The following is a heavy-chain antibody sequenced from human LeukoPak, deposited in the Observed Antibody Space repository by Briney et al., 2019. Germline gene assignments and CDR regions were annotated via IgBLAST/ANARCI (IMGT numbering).Heavy chain of an antibody. CDR1: GGSFSGYY. V-gene: IGHV4-34*01. J-gene: IGHJ5*02. CDR2: INHSGST. Sequence: SETLSLTCAVYGGSFSGYYWSWIPQPPGKGLEWIGEINHSGSTNYNPSLKSRVTISVDTSKNQFSLKLSSVTAADTAVYYCARGSSTNYDFWSGYYTGGWSDPWGQGTLVTVSS. D-gene: IGHD3-3*01. CDR3: ARGSSTNYDFWSGYYTGGWSDP.